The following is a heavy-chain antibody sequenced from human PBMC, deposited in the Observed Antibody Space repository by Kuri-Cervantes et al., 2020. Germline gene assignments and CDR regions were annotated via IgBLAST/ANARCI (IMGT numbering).Heavy chain of an antibody. CDR3: ARLNIYSTGLYNLFTVGWFDP. Sequence: ESLKISCTVSGGSISSSSYYWGWIRQPPGKGLEWIGFISYSGSTTYNASLKSRATISADTSKNQFSLKLSSVTAADTAVYYCARLNIYSTGLYNLFTVGWFDPWGQGTVVTVSS. V-gene: IGHV4-61*05. J-gene: IGHJ5*02. CDR2: ISYSGST. CDR1: GGSISSSSYY. D-gene: IGHD2-8*02.